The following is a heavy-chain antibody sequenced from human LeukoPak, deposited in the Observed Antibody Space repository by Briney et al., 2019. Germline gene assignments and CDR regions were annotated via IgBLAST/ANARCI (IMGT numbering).Heavy chain of an antibody. J-gene: IGHJ4*02. Sequence: GGSLRLSCAASGFTFSSYSMNWVRQAPGKGLEWVSYISSSSSTTYYADSVKGRFTISRDNAKNTLYLQMNSLRAEDTAVYYCAKAQSRYSSGYDYWGQGTLVTVSS. V-gene: IGHV3-48*01. CDR2: ISSSSSTT. CDR1: GFTFSSYS. D-gene: IGHD6-19*01. CDR3: AKAQSRYSSGYDY.